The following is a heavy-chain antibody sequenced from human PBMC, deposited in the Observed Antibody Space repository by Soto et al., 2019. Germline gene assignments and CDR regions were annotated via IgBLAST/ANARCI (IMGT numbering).Heavy chain of an antibody. D-gene: IGHD6-13*01. CDR1: GGSISSYY. V-gene: IGHV4-59*01. J-gene: IGHJ5*02. Sequence: QVQLQESGPGLVKPSETLSLTCTVSGGSISSYYWSWIRQPPGKGLEWIGYIYYSGSTNYNPSLKSRGTITVDTSKNQCSLQLSSVTAADTAVYYCAGNTLSSWSTFDPWGQGTLVTVSS. CDR3: AGNTLSSWSTFDP. CDR2: IYYSGST.